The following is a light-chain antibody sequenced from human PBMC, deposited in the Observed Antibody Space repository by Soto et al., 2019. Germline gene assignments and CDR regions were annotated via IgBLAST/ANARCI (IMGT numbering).Light chain of an antibody. CDR2: KAS. CDR1: QSISSW. V-gene: IGKV1-5*03. CDR3: QRYYSYPWT. J-gene: IGKJ1*01. Sequence: DIQMTQSPSTLSASVGDRVTITCRASQSISSWLAWYQQKPGKVPNLLIYKASRLESGVPSRFSGSGSGTESTLTISSLQPDDFATYYCQRYYSYPWTFGQGTNVEIK.